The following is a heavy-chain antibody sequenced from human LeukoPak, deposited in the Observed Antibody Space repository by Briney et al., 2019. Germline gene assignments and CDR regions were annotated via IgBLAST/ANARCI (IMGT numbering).Heavy chain of an antibody. D-gene: IGHD1-26*01. CDR3: ARGGSYRAAYYYYYYYMDV. CDR1: GYTFTAYY. V-gene: IGHV1-46*01. J-gene: IGHJ6*03. CDR2: INLSGDDT. Sequence: ASVKVSCKASGYTFTAYYIHWLRQAPGQGLEWMGIINLSGDDTSYAQKFQGRVTMTRDMSTSTVYMELTSLRSEDTAVYYCARGGSYRAAYYYYYYYMDVWGKGTTVTVSS.